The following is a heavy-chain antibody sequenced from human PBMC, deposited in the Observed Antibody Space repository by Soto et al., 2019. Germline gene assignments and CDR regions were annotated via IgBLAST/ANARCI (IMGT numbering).Heavy chain of an antibody. CDR2: ISGSGGST. Sequence: GGSLRLSCAASGFTLNSYAMSWVRKAPGKGLEWVSAISGSGGSTYYADSVKGRFTISRDNSKNTLYLQMNSLRAGDTAVYYCAKVRYCSSTSCRMDYYYYGMDGWGQGTTVTVSS. D-gene: IGHD2-2*01. J-gene: IGHJ6*02. CDR1: GFTLNSYA. V-gene: IGHV3-23*01. CDR3: AKVRYCSSTSCRMDYYYYGMDG.